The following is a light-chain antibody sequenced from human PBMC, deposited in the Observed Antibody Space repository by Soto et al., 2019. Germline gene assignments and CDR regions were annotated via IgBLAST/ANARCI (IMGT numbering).Light chain of an antibody. Sequence: QSVLTQPPSASGTPGHRVTISCSGSSSNIGGNDVNWYQQLPGMAPRLLIYSDNARPSGVPDRFSGSKSGTSASLAISGVQSEDEADYYCASWDDSLNGRWVFGGGTKLTVL. CDR1: SSNIGGND. V-gene: IGLV1-44*01. CDR2: SDN. CDR3: ASWDDSLNGRWV. J-gene: IGLJ3*02.